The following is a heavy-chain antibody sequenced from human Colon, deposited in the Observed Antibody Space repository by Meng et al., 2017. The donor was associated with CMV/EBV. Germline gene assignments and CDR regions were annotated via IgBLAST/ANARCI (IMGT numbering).Heavy chain of an antibody. V-gene: IGHV1-2*02. Sequence: VELGQSGAEVKKPGASVEVSCKTSGYTFSDYHIHWVRQAPGQGLEWMGWINSNSGATDYAQKFQGRFTMTRDTSITTVYMELSSLRSDDTAVYYCARDPSGSRVPFDYWGQGSLVTVSS. CDR3: ARDPSGSRVPFDY. CDR2: INSNSGAT. J-gene: IGHJ4*02. CDR1: GYTFSDYH. D-gene: IGHD1-26*01.